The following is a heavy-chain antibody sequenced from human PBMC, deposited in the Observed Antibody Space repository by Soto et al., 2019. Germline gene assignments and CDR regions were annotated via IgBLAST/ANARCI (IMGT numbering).Heavy chain of an antibody. D-gene: IGHD3-22*01. J-gene: IGHJ4*02. CDR1: GFTFSSYA. CDR2: ISGSGGST. Sequence: VQLLESGGGLVQPGGSLRLSCAASGFTFSSYAMSWVRQAPGKGLEWVSAISGSGGSTYYADSVKGRFTISRDNSKNTLYLQMNSLRAEDTAVYYCAKDLRNYYDSPGSDRSWGQGTLVTVSS. CDR3: AKDLRNYYDSPGSDRS. V-gene: IGHV3-23*01.